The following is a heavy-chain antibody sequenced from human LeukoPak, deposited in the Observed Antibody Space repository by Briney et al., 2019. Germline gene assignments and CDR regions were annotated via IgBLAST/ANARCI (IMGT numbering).Heavy chain of an antibody. CDR2: ISGSGVST. J-gene: IGHJ3*01. V-gene: IGHV3-23*01. Sequence: GGSLRLSCAASGFTFSYYGVSWVRQAPGKGLEWVSAISGSGVSTYYADSVKGRFTISRDNSKNTVYLQMNGLRAEDTAVYYCAKDLSRTDVRSFDVWGQGTMVTASS. CDR3: AKDLSRTDVRSFDV. D-gene: IGHD4-17*01. CDR1: GFTFSYYG.